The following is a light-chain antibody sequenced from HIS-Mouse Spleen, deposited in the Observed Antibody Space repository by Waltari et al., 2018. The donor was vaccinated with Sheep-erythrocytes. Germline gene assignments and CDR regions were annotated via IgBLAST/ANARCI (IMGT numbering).Light chain of an antibody. V-gene: IGLV3-1*01. CDR1: KLGDKY. CDR3: QAWDSSTVV. J-gene: IGLJ2*01. Sequence: SYELTQPPSVSVSPGQTASITCSGDKLGDKYACWYQQQPGQSPVLVIYQDRKRPSGSPGRFSGCNSGNTATLTISGTQAMDEADYYCQAWDSSTVVFGGGTKLTVL. CDR2: QDR.